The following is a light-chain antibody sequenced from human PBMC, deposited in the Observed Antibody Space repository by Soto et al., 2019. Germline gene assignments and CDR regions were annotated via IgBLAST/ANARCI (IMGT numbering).Light chain of an antibody. V-gene: IGKV1-27*01. J-gene: IGKJ1*01. CDR1: QGISNY. CDR2: AAS. Sequence: IHITQSPPSLSSSKGDRVTITCRASQGISNYLAWYQQKPGELPKLVIYAASILQTGVPSRFSGSGSGTDFSLTISSLQPEDVATYFCQKYNSPPRTFGQGTKVDIK. CDR3: QKYNSPPRT.